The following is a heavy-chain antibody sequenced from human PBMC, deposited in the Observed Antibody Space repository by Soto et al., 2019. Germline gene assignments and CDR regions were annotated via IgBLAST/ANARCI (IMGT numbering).Heavy chain of an antibody. CDR3: ARDLHDYGDYANYYYGMDV. D-gene: IGHD4-17*01. V-gene: IGHV6-1*01. CDR1: GDSVSSNSAA. Sequence: SQTLSLTCAISGDSVSSNSAAWNWIRQSPSRGLEWLGRTYYRSKWYNDYAVSVKSRITINPDTSKNQFSLQLNSVTPEDTAVYYCARDLHDYGDYANYYYGMDVWGQGTTVTVSS. J-gene: IGHJ6*02. CDR2: TYYRSKWYN.